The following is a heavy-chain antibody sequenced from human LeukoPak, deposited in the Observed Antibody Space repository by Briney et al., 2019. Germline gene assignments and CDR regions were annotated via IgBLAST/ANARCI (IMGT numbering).Heavy chain of an antibody. V-gene: IGHV3-30*03. CDR3: ARGSGVGATIGWFDP. CDR1: GFTFSSYG. J-gene: IGHJ5*02. D-gene: IGHD1-26*01. Sequence: GGSLRLSCAASGFTFSSYGMHWVRQAPGKGLEWVAVISYDGSNKYYADSVKGRFTISRDNSKNTLYLQMNSLRAEDTAVYYCARGSGVGATIGWFDPWGQGTLVTVSS. CDR2: ISYDGSNK.